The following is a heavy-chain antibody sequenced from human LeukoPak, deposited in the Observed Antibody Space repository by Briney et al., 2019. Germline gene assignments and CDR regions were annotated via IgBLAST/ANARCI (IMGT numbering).Heavy chain of an antibody. CDR3: ARDGLPGAMSLDI. D-gene: IGHD2-2*01. J-gene: IGHJ3*02. Sequence: PSETLSLTCNVSGGSISNYYWNWIRQPPGKGLEWIGYIYYSGSTKYNPSLKSRVTISVDTSKNQFSLKLSSVTAADTAVYYCARDGLPGAMSLDIWGQGTMVTVSS. CDR2: IYYSGST. V-gene: IGHV4-59*01. CDR1: GGSISNYY.